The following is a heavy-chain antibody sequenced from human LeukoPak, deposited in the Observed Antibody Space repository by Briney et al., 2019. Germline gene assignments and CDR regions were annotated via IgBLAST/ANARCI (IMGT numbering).Heavy chain of an antibody. Sequence: GGSLRLSCAASGFTLSSYSMNWVRQAPGKGLEWVSSISSSSSYIYYADSVKGRFTISRDNAKNSLYLQMNSLRAEDTAVYYCARYGDRVYFDYWGQGTLVTVSS. J-gene: IGHJ4*02. V-gene: IGHV3-21*01. D-gene: IGHD4-17*01. CDR1: GFTLSSYS. CDR3: ARYGDRVYFDY. CDR2: ISSSSSYI.